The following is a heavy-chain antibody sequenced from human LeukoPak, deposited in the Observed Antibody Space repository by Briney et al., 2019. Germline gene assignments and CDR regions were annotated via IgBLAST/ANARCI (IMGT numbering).Heavy chain of an antibody. D-gene: IGHD3-22*01. CDR1: GFPFSSYS. J-gene: IGHJ5*02. V-gene: IGHV3-21*01. Sequence: GGSLRLSCAASGFPFSSYSMNWVRQAPGKGLEWVSSISSSSSYIYYADSVKGRFTISRDNAKNSLYLQMNSLRAEDTAVYYCASSVGYYDSSGYSWGQGTLVTVSS. CDR3: ASSVGYYDSSGYS. CDR2: ISSSSSYI.